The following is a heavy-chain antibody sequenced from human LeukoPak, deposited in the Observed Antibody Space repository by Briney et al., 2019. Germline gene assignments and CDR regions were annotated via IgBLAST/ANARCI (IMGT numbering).Heavy chain of an antibody. CDR1: GFTFSSYG. CDR2: ISYDGSNK. V-gene: IGHV3-30*18. Sequence: GGSLRLSCAASGFTFSSYGMHWVRQAPGKGLEWVAVISYDGSNKYYADSVKGRFTISRDNSKNTLYLQMNGLRAEDTAVYYCAKDLGVAGTDYWGQGTLVTVSS. D-gene: IGHD6-19*01. CDR3: AKDLGVAGTDY. J-gene: IGHJ4*02.